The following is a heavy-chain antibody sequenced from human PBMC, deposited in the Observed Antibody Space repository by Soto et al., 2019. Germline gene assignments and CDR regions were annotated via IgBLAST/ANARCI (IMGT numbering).Heavy chain of an antibody. CDR3: ARGDCDSSGCISLDH. D-gene: IGHD2-2*01. CDR1: GFTFSQSG. J-gene: IGHJ4*02. V-gene: IGHV3-74*01. Sequence: PGGSLRLSCAASGFTFSQSGMHWVGQGPGKGLVWVSSIYREGTSKYYEESVKGRFTISRDNAKDTVYLQMNSLRADDKAVYYCARGDCDSSGCISLDHWGQGTLVTVSS. CDR2: IYREGTSK.